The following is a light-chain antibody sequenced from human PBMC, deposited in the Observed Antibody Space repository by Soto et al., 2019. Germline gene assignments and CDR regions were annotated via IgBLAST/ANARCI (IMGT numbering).Light chain of an antibody. CDR2: DNN. V-gene: IGLV1-51*01. J-gene: IGLJ2*01. Sequence: QSVLTQPPSVSAAPGQKVTISCSGSSSNIGNNYVSWYQQLPETAPKLLIYDNNKRPSGIPDRFSCSKSGTSATLGITGLQDGDEADYYCGTWDSSLSAVVFGGGTKLTVL. CDR1: SSNIGNNY. CDR3: GTWDSSLSAVV.